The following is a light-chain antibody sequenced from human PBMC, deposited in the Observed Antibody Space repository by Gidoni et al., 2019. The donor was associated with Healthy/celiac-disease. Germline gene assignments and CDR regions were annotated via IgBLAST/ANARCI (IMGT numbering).Light chain of an antibody. CDR3: QSYDSSLSGPVV. CDR1: SSNIGAGYD. J-gene: IGLJ2*01. V-gene: IGLV1-40*01. CDR2: GNS. Sequence: QSVLTQPPSVSGAPGQRVPISFTGSSSNIGAGYDVQWYQQLPGTAPKLLIYGNSNRPSGVPDRFSGSKSGTSASLAITGLQAEDEADYYCQSYDSSLSGPVVFGGGTKLTIL.